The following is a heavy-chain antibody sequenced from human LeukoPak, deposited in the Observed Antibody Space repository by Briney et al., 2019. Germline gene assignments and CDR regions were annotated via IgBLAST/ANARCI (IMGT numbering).Heavy chain of an antibody. CDR1: GGSFSGYY. CDR3: ARGGVEMATIDY. D-gene: IGHD5-24*01. CDR2: INHSGST. Sequence: SETLSLTCAVYGGSFSGYYWSWIRQPPGKGLEWIGEINHSGSTNYNPSLKSRVTISVDTSKNQFSLKLSSVTAADTAVYYCARGGVEMATIDYWGQGTLVTVSS. J-gene: IGHJ4*02. V-gene: IGHV4-34*01.